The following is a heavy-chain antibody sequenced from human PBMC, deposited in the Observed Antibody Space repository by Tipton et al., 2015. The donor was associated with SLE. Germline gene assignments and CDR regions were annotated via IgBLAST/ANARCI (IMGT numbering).Heavy chain of an antibody. CDR2: TYYRSKWYN. V-gene: IGHV6-1*01. D-gene: IGHD3-22*01. Sequence: GLVKPSQTLSLTCAISGDSVSSNSAAWNWIRQSPSRGLEWLGRTYYRSKWYNDYAVSVKGRMTINPDTSKNQFSLQLNSVTPEGTAVYYCARASGGYRYDSSGYYEHWGQGTLVTVSS. CDR1: GDSVSSNSAA. CDR3: ARASGGYRYDSSGYYEH. J-gene: IGHJ4*02.